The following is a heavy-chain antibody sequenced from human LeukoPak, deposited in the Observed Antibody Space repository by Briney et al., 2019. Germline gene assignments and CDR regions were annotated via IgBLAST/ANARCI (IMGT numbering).Heavy chain of an antibody. V-gene: IGHV1-2*02. CDR3: ARDLQVVPYEHVYFDY. CDR1: GYTFTGYY. Sequence: ASVKVSCKASGYTFTGYYMHWVRQAPGQGLEWMGWINPNSGGTNYAQKFQGRVTMTRDTSIGTAYMELGRLRSDDTAVYYCARDLQVVPYEHVYFDYWGQGTLVTVSS. J-gene: IGHJ4*02. CDR2: INPNSGGT. D-gene: IGHD2-2*01.